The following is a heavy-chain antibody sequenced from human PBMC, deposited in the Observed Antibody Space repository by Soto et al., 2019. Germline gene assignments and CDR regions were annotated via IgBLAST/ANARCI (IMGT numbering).Heavy chain of an antibody. J-gene: IGHJ4*02. D-gene: IGHD1-26*01. Sequence: EVQLVESGGGLVQPGGSLRLSCAASGFTFSDHYMEWVRQAPGKGLEWVGRIRNKATSYNTEYAASVKGRFTISRDDSRNSRYLQMNSMKTEDTAVFYCARYSGSYSRGLDYWGQGTPVIVSS. CDR3: ARYSGSYSRGLDY. CDR2: IRNKATSYNT. V-gene: IGHV3-72*01. CDR1: GFTFSDHY.